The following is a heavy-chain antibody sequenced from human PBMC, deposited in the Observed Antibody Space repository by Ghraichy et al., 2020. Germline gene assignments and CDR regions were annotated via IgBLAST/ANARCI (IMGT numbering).Heavy chain of an antibody. D-gene: IGHD2-2*01. CDR2: INSDGSST. V-gene: IGHV3-74*01. J-gene: IGHJ4*02. CDR1: GFTFSSYW. Sequence: GGSLRLSCAASGFTFSSYWMHWVRQAPGKGLVWVSRINSDGSSTSYADSVKGRFTISRDNAKNTLYLQMNSLRAEDTAVYYCARESPLVVPAYGDFDYWGQGTLVTVSS. CDR3: ARESPLVVPAYGDFDY.